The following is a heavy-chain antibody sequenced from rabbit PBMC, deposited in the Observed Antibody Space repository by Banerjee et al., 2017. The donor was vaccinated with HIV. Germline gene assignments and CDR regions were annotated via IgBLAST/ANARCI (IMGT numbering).Heavy chain of an antibody. CDR1: GFTIPSIYW. Sequence: QSLEESGGGLVKPGASLTLTCTASGFTIPSIYWMCWVRQAPGKGLEWIGYIDPVFGSTYYASWAKGRFTISKTSSTVDLKMTSLTAADTATYFCARRGPVIEYDSQFYFSLWGPGTLVTVS. J-gene: IGHJ4*01. CDR3: ARRGPVIEYDSQFYFSL. D-gene: IGHD3-1*01. V-gene: IGHV1S40*01. CDR2: IDPVFGST.